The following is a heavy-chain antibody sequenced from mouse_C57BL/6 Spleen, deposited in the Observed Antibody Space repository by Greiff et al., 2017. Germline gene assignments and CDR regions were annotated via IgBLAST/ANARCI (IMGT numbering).Heavy chain of an antibody. CDR1: GYTFTSYW. Sequence: QVQLQQPGAELVRPGTSVKLSCKASGYTFTSYWMHWVKQRPGQGLEWIGVIDPSDSYTNYNQKFKGKATLTVDTSSSTAYMQLSSLTSEDSAVYYCARRSGNGYFNYYAMDYWGQGTSVTVSS. V-gene: IGHV1-59*01. D-gene: IGHD2-3*01. CDR2: IDPSDSYT. CDR3: ARRSGNGYFNYYAMDY. J-gene: IGHJ4*01.